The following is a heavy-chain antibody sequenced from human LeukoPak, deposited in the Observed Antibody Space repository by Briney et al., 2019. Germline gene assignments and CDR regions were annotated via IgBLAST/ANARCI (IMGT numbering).Heavy chain of an antibody. D-gene: IGHD3-22*01. V-gene: IGHV4-39*07. CDR1: GGSISSSSYY. CDR3: AREMASDDYYDSSGYYREFDY. Sequence: PSETLSLTCTVSGGSISSSSYYWGWIRQPPGKGLEWIGSIYYSGSTYYNPSLKSRVTISVDTSKNQFSLKLSSVTAADTAVYYCAREMASDDYYDSSGYYREFDYWGQGTLVTVSS. J-gene: IGHJ4*02. CDR2: IYYSGST.